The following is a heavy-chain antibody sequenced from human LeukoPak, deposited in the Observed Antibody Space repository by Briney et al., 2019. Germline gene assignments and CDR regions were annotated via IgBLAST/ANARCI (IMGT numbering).Heavy chain of an antibody. V-gene: IGHV4-39*07. J-gene: IGHJ4*02. D-gene: IGHD3-22*01. Sequence: SELSLTCTVSGGSISSSSYYWGWIRQPPGKGLEWIGSIYYRGNTYYNPSLKSRVTISVDTSKNQFSLKLSSVTAADTAVYYCARDPYDSSGTWGQGTLVTVSS. CDR3: ARDPYDSSGT. CDR1: GGSISSSSYY. CDR2: IYYRGNT.